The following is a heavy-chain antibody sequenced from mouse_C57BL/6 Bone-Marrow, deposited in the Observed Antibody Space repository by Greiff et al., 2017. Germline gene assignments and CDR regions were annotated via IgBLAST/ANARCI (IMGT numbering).Heavy chain of an antibody. CDR2: IHPNSGST. CDR3: ARNLLFYVDY. V-gene: IGHV1-64*01. Sequence: QVQLQPPGAELVKPGASVKLSCKASGYTFTSYWMHWVKQRPGQGLEWIGMIHPNSGSTNYNEKFKSKATLTVDKSSSTAYKQLISLTSEDSAVYYCARNLLFYVDYWGQGTTLTVSS. D-gene: IGHD2-10*01. J-gene: IGHJ2*01. CDR1: GYTFTSYW.